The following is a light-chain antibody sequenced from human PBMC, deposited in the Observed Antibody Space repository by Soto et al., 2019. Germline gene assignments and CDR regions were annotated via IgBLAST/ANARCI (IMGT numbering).Light chain of an antibody. CDR1: SSDVGGYNY. Sequence: QSALTQPASVSGSPGQSITISCTGTSSDVGGYNYVSWYQQHPGKAHKLMIYEVSNRPSGLSNLFSGSKSGSTASLTISGLQAEDEADYYCTSYTSSTSWVFGGGTKLTVL. V-gene: IGLV2-14*01. J-gene: IGLJ3*02. CDR2: EVS. CDR3: TSYTSSTSWV.